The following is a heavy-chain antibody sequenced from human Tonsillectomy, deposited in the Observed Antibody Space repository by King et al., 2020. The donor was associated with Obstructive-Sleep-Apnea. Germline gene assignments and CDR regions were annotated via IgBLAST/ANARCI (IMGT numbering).Heavy chain of an antibody. CDR1: GFTFSSYS. V-gene: IGHV3-48*04. CDR3: ARDQREGSSSWGFDY. J-gene: IGHJ4*02. CDR2: ISSSGTTI. Sequence: QLVQSGGGLVQPGGSLRLSCAASGFTFSSYSMNWVRQAPGKGLEWVSYISSSGTTIYYADSVKGRFTISRDNAKNSLYLQMNSLRAEDTAVYYCARDQREGSSSWGFDYWGQGTLVTVSS. D-gene: IGHD6-13*01.